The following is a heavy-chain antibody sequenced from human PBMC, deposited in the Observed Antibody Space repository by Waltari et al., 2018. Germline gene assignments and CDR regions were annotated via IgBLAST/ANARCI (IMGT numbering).Heavy chain of an antibody. Sequence: EVQLVESGGGLIQPGGSLRLSCAASGFTVSSNYMSWVRQAPGKGLEWVSVIYSGGSTYYADSVKGRFTISRDNSKNTLYLQMNSLRAEDTAVYYCAKAGEVVVITTGFDYWGQGTLVTVSS. J-gene: IGHJ4*02. CDR1: GFTVSSNY. V-gene: IGHV3-53*01. D-gene: IGHD3-22*01. CDR3: AKAGEVVVITTGFDY. CDR2: IYSGGST.